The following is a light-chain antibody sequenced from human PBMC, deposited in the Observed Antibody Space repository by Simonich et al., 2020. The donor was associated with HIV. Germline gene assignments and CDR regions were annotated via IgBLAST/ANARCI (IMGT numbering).Light chain of an antibody. CDR2: AAS. CDR1: QGISSF. J-gene: IGKJ5*01. Sequence: DIQLTQSPSFLSASVGDRVTVTCRASQGISSFLAWYQQKPGKAPKLLIYAASTLQSGVPSRFSGSGSGTEFTLTISSMQSEDFAVYYCQQYNNGPPITFGQGTRLEIK. V-gene: IGKV1-9*01. CDR3: QQYNNGPPIT.